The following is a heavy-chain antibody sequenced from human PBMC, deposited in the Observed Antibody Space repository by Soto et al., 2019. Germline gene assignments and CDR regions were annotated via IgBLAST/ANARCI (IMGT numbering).Heavy chain of an antibody. Sequence: EVQLVESGGGLVQPGRSLRLSCAASGFTFDDYAMHWVRQAPGKGLEWVSGISWNSGSIGYADSVKGRFTVSRDNGKNSLWLQMNRLRAEDTALYYCAERGQLWDGFDIWGQGTMVTVSS. CDR3: AERGQLWDGFDI. CDR2: ISWNSGSI. J-gene: IGHJ3*02. V-gene: IGHV3-9*01. CDR1: GFTFDDYA. D-gene: IGHD6-13*01.